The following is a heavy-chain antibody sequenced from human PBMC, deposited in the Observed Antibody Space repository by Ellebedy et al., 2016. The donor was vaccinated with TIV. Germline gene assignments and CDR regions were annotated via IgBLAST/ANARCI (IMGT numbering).Heavy chain of an antibody. D-gene: IGHD5-18*01. CDR2: MNPNSGHT. Sequence: AASVKVSSKASGYTFTSYDINWMRQATGQGLEWMAWMNPNSGHTGYAQKFQGRVTMTRNTSISTAYMELSSLRSEDTAVYYCARAWDTGMAPNYYYGMDVWGQGTTVTVSS. V-gene: IGHV1-8*01. CDR1: GYTFTSYD. J-gene: IGHJ6*02. CDR3: ARAWDTGMAPNYYYGMDV.